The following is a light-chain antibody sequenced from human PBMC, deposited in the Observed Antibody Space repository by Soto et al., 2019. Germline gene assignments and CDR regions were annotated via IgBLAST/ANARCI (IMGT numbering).Light chain of an antibody. CDR1: QDISSY. Sequence: IQLTHSQSSLSASVGDRVTITCRASQDISSYLAWYQQKPGKAPKLLIHAISRLQSGVPSRFSGSGSGTDFTLAINSLQPEDFATYYCQQLHDYPLTFGGGTKVDI. CDR2: AIS. CDR3: QQLHDYPLT. V-gene: IGKV1-9*01. J-gene: IGKJ4*01.